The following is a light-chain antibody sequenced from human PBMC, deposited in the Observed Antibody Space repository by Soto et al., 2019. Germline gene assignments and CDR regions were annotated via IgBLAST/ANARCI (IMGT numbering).Light chain of an antibody. J-gene: IGKJ5*01. Sequence: EIVLTQSPGTQSLSPGERATLSCRASQSVANSYLAWYQQKPGQAPRLLIYGASSRATGIPDRFSGSGSGTYFTLTISRLESEDFAVYYCQQYGTLITFGQGTRLEMK. CDR1: QSVANSY. V-gene: IGKV3-20*01. CDR3: QQYGTLIT. CDR2: GAS.